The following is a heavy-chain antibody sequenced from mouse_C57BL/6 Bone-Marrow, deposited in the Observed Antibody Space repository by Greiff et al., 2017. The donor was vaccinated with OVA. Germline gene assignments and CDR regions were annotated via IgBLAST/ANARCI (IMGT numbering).Heavy chain of an antibody. D-gene: IGHD2-5*01. J-gene: IGHJ3*01. CDR2: IDPSDSYT. Sequence: QVQLQQPGAELVMPGASVKLSCKASGYTFTSYWMHWVKQRPGQGLEWLGEIDPSDSYTNYNQKFKGKSTLTVDKSSSTAYMPLISLTSEDAAVYYCAREGYSNLFAYWGQGTLVTVSA. CDR1: GYTFTSYW. CDR3: AREGYSNLFAY. V-gene: IGHV1-69*01.